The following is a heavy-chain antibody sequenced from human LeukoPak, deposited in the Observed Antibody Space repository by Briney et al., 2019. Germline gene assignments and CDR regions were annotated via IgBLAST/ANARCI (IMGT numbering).Heavy chain of an antibody. CDR3: ARDRPYYSYCFDI. CDR2: ISSSGSTI. Sequence: PGGSLRLSCAASGFTFTSYSMNWVRQAPGKGLEWVSYISSSGSTISYAGSVKGRFTISRDNAKNSLYLQMNSLRAEDTAVYYCARDRPYYSYCFDIWGQGTMVTVSS. CDR1: GFTFTSYS. D-gene: IGHD2-21*01. V-gene: IGHV3-48*01. J-gene: IGHJ3*02.